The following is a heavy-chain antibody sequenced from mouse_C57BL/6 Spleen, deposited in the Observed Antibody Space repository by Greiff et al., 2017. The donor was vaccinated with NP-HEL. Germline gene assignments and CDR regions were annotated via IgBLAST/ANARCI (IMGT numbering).Heavy chain of an antibody. CDR1: GFTFTDYY. V-gene: IGHV7-3*01. CDR2: IRNKATGYTT. Sequence: EVQVVESGGGLVQPGGSLSLSCAASGFTFTDYYMSWVRQPPGKALEWLGFIRNKATGYTTEYSASVKGRFTISRDNSQSILYLQMNALRAEDSATYYWSRLAYGKDYAMDYLGQGTSVTVSS. J-gene: IGHJ4*01. D-gene: IGHD2-1*01. CDR3: SRLAYGKDYAMDY.